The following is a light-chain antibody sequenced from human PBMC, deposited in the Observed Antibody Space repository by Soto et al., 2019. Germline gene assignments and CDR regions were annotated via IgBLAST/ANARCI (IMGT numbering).Light chain of an antibody. V-gene: IGKV1-39*01. Sequence: DIELTQSPSSLAASVGDRVTITCRASQSINTYLNWYQQKGGKAPKLLIHGASSLQSGVPLRFSASGSGTDFSLTIISLQPEDFATYYCQQYYSPLLTFGGGTKVEI. CDR2: GAS. CDR1: QSINTY. CDR3: QQYYSPLLT. J-gene: IGKJ4*01.